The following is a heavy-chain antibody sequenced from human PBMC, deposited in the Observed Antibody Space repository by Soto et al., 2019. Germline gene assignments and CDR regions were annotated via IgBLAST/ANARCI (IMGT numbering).Heavy chain of an antibody. D-gene: IGHD6-13*01. CDR1: GFTFSSYG. CDR3: AKDRQQHYYYGMDV. CDR2: ISYDGSNK. J-gene: IGHJ6*02. Sequence: QVQLVESGGGVVQPGRSLRLSCAASGFTFSSYGMHWVRQAPGKGLEWVAVISYDGSNKYYADSVKGRFTISRDNSKNTLYLQMNSLRAEDTAVYYCAKDRQQHYYYGMDVWGQGTTVTVSS. V-gene: IGHV3-30*18.